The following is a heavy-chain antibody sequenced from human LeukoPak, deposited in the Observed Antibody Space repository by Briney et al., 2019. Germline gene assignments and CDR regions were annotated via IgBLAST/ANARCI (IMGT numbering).Heavy chain of an antibody. CDR2: IYYSGST. CDR3: AGEGLRSIAARRGTRDYMDV. Sequence: SETLSLTCTVSGGSISSYYWSWIRQPPGKGLEWIGYIYYSGSTNYNPSLKSRVTISVDTSKNQFSLKLSSVTAADTAVYYCAGEGLRSIAARRGTRDYMDVWGQGTTVIVSS. CDR1: GGSISSYY. J-gene: IGHJ6*02. V-gene: IGHV4-59*01. D-gene: IGHD6-6*01.